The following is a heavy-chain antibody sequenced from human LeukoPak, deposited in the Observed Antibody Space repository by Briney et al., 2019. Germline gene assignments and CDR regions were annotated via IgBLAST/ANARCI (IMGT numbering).Heavy chain of an antibody. D-gene: IGHD1-7*01. CDR2: IRSKVSGGTT. CDR3: TPSITGTTFKFDY. V-gene: IGHV3-49*04. Sequence: GRSLRLSCTVSGFTFGDYAMSWVRQAPGKGLEGVGFIRSKVSGGTTEYAASVKDRFTISRDDSKSIAYLQMNSLETEDTAVYYCTPSITGTTFKFDYWGQGTLVTVSS. J-gene: IGHJ4*02. CDR1: GFTFGDYA.